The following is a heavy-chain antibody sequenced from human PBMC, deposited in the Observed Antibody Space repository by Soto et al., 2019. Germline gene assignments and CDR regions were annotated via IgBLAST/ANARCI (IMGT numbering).Heavy chain of an antibody. V-gene: IGHV1-18*01. CDR1: GYTFTSYG. CDR2: ISAYNGNT. J-gene: IGHJ4*02. Sequence: ASVKVSCKASGYTFTSYGTSWVRQAPGQGLEWMGWISAYNGNTNYAQKLQGRVTMTTDTSTSTAYMELRSLRSDDTAVYYCARELYSSSWSNFDYWGQGTLVTVSS. D-gene: IGHD6-13*01. CDR3: ARELYSSSWSNFDY.